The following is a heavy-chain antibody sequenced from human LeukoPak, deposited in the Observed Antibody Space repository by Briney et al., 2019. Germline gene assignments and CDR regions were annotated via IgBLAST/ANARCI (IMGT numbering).Heavy chain of an antibody. D-gene: IGHD6-13*01. CDR2: IIGSGGST. J-gene: IGHJ4*02. CDR1: GFTFSSYA. CDR3: AKTMRSTWYSPSDF. Sequence: GSLRLSCAASGFTFSSYAMNWVRQAPGMGLEWVSIIGSGGSTFYADSVKGRFTISRDNSKNTLYLQMNSLRAEDTAVYYCAKTMRSTWYSPSDFWGQGTLVTVSS. V-gene: IGHV3-23*01.